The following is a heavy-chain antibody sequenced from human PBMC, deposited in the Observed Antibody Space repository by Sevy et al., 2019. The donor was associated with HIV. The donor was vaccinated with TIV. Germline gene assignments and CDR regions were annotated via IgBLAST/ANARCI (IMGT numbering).Heavy chain of an antibody. D-gene: IGHD1-20*01. J-gene: IGHJ6*02. CDR3: ARVYNWNDEVNYYYGMDV. V-gene: IGHV1-69*13. CDR1: GGTFSSYA. Sequence: ASVKVSCKASGGTFSSYAIRWVRQAPGQGLEWMGGIIPIFGTANYAQKLQGRVTITADESTSTAYMELSSLRSEDTAVYYCARVYNWNDEVNYYYGMDVWGQGTTVTVSS. CDR2: IIPIFGTA.